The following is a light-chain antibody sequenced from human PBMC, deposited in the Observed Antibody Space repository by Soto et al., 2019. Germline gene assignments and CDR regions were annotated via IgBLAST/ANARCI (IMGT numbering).Light chain of an antibody. J-gene: IGLJ2*01. CDR3: SSYTSSSTLV. V-gene: IGLV2-14*01. Sequence: QSAQTQPASVSGSPGQSITISCTGTSSDVGGYNYVSWYQQHPGKAPKLMIYEVSNRPSGVSNRFSGSKSGNTASLTISGLQAEDEADYYCSSYTSSSTLVFGGVTKLTVL. CDR2: EVS. CDR1: SSDVGGYNY.